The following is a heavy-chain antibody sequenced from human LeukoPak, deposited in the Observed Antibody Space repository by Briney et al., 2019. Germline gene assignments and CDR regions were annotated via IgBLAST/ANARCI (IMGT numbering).Heavy chain of an antibody. Sequence: GGSLRLSCAASGFTFSSYAMHRVRQAPGKGLEWVAVISYDGSNKYYADSVKGRFTISRDNSKNTLYLQMNSLRAEDTAVYYCARAFSTTAFDYWGQGTLVTVSS. V-gene: IGHV3-30*04. CDR3: ARAFSTTAFDY. CDR1: GFTFSSYA. D-gene: IGHD4-17*01. J-gene: IGHJ4*02. CDR2: ISYDGSNK.